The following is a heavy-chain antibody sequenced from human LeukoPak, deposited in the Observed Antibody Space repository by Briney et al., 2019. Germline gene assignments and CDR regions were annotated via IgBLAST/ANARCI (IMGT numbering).Heavy chain of an antibody. V-gene: IGHV1-2*02. D-gene: IGHD3-22*01. J-gene: IGHJ5*02. CDR3: ARGYYDSSGYGYDT. Sequence: ASVKVSCKASGYTFTDYFIHWARQAPGQGLEWMGWINPNSGDTNCAQKFQGSVTMTRDTSISTAYMEPSRLRPDDTAVYYCARGYYDSSGYGYDTWGRGTLVTVSS. CDR1: GYTFTDYF. CDR2: INPNSGDT.